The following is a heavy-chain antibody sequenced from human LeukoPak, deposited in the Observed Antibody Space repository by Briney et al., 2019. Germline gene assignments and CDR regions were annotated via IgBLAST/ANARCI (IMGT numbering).Heavy chain of an antibody. CDR1: GGSISSYS. J-gene: IGHJ2*01. CDR2: FCTSGTT. D-gene: IGHD4-23*01. CDR3: ARTVVTLDWYFDL. V-gene: IGHV4-4*07. Sequence: PSETLSLTCSVSGGSISSYSWNWIRQPAGQGLEWIGRFCTSGTTNYNPSLKSRVTMSIDTSKNQVSLKMRSVTAADTAVYYCARTVVTLDWYFDLWGRGTLVSVSS.